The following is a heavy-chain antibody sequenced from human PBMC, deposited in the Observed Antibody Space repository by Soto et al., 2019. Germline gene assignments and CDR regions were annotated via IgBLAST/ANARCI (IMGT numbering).Heavy chain of an antibody. V-gene: IGHV3-23*01. Sequence: EVQLLESGGGLVQPGGSLRLSCAASGFTFSSYAMSWVRQAPGKGLEWVSAISGSGGSTYYADSVKGRFTISRDNSTITLYLQMNSLRAEDTAVYYSAKAPSTLVNPGAAFEIWGQGPMVTVSS. D-gene: IGHD2-2*01. CDR2: ISGSGGST. CDR1: GFTFSSYA. J-gene: IGHJ3*02. CDR3: AKAPSTLVNPGAAFEI.